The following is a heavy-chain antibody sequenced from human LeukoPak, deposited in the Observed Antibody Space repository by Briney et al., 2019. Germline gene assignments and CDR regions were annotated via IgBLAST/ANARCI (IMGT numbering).Heavy chain of an antibody. CDR1: GGSISSSSYY. D-gene: IGHD6-13*01. J-gene: IGHJ4*02. CDR3: ARQGIAGY. CDR2: IYNSGST. Sequence: PSETLSLTCSVSGGSISSSSYYWGWIRQPPGKGLEWIGSIYNSGSTYYTPSLKSRVTMSVDTSKTQFSLKLSSVTAADTAVYYCARQGIAGYWGQGTLVTVSS. V-gene: IGHV4-39*01.